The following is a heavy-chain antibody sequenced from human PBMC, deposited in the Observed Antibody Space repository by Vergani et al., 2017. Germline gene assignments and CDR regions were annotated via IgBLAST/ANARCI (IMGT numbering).Heavy chain of an antibody. CDR3: ARGSRDIVVVVAATGWFDP. CDR2: IYYSGST. D-gene: IGHD2-15*01. J-gene: IGHJ5*02. Sequence: QLQLQESGPGLVKPSETLSLTCTVSGGSISSSSYYWGWIRQPXGKGLEWIGSIYYSGSTYYNPSLKSRVTISVATSKNQFSLKLSSVTAADTAVYYCARGSRDIVVVVAATGWFDPWGQGTLITVSS. CDR1: GGSISSSSYY. V-gene: IGHV4-39*07.